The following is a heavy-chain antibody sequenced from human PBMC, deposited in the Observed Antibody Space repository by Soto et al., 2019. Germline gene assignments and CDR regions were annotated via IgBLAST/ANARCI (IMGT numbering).Heavy chain of an antibody. Sequence: GGSLRLSCAASGFTVSSNYMSWVRQAPGKGLEWVSVIYSGGSTYYADSVKGRFTISRDNSKNTLYLQMNSLRAEDTAVYYCATLAGLYDILTGSLNWFDPWGQGTLVTVSS. CDR3: ATLAGLYDILTGSLNWFDP. J-gene: IGHJ5*02. V-gene: IGHV3-53*01. CDR1: GFTVSSNY. CDR2: IYSGGST. D-gene: IGHD3-9*01.